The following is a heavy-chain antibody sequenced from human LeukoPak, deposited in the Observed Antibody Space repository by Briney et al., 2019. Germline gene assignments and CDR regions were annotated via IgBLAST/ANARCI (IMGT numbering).Heavy chain of an antibody. CDR3: ARASTVRYYYYYYYMDV. Sequence: PGGSLRLSCAASGFTVSSNYMSWVRQAPGKGLEWVSVIYSGGSTYYADSVKGRFTISRDNAKNSLYLQMNSLRAEDTAVYYCARASTVRYYYYYYYMDVWGKGTTVTISS. V-gene: IGHV3-53*01. CDR1: GFTVSSNY. D-gene: IGHD4-17*01. CDR2: IYSGGST. J-gene: IGHJ6*03.